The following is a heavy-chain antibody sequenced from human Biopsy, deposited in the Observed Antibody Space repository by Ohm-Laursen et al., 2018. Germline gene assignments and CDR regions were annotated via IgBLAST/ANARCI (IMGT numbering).Heavy chain of an antibody. V-gene: IGHV4-38-2*01. CDR3: ARLWGGYHFHGMDV. CDR2: IFHTGTT. CDR1: GYSISTGYY. D-gene: IGHD7-27*01. Sequence: GTLSLTCAVSGYSISTGYYWGWIRQPPGKGLEWIGSIFHTGTTYYNPSLKSRVTMSVDTSKNQFSLKLSSVTAADTAVYYCARLWGGYHFHGMDVWGQGTTVTASS. J-gene: IGHJ6*02.